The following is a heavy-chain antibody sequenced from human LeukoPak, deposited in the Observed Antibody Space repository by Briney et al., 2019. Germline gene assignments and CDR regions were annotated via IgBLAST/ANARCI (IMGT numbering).Heavy chain of an antibody. J-gene: IGHJ6*02. D-gene: IGHD2-2*01. CDR1: GFTVSNNY. Sequence: GGSLRLSCAASGFTVSNNYMNWVRQAPGKGLEWVSVIYSGGSTHYPDSVKGRFAISSDNSQNTLYLQMNSLRAEDTAVYYCAREYQGMDVWGQGTTVTVS. V-gene: IGHV3-53*01. CDR3: AREYQGMDV. CDR2: IYSGGST.